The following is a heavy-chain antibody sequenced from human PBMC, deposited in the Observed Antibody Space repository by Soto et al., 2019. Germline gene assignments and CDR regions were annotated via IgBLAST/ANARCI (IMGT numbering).Heavy chain of an antibody. D-gene: IGHD3-10*01. CDR2: IIPILGIA. CDR3: ASEVPGSTTPSNQYGSGYPNWFDP. CDR1: GGTFSSYT. V-gene: IGHV1-69*02. Sequence: QVQLVQSGAEVKKPGSSVKVSCKASGGTFSSYTISWVRQAPGQGLEWMGRIIPILGIANYAQKFQGRVTITADKSTSTAYMELSSLRSEDTAVYYCASEVPGSTTPSNQYGSGYPNWFDPWGQGTLVTVSS. J-gene: IGHJ5*02.